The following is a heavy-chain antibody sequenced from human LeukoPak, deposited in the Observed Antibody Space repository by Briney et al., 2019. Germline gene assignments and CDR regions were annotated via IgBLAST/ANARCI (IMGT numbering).Heavy chain of an antibody. Sequence: GGSLRLSCAASGFTVSSNYMSWVRQAPGKGLEWVSVIYSGGSTYYADSVKGRFTISRDNSKNTLYLQMNSLRAEDTAVYYCAKDLQGSSWFWFDPWGQGTLVTVSS. V-gene: IGHV3-53*01. CDR1: GFTVSSNY. CDR2: IYSGGST. J-gene: IGHJ5*02. D-gene: IGHD6-13*01. CDR3: AKDLQGSSWFWFDP.